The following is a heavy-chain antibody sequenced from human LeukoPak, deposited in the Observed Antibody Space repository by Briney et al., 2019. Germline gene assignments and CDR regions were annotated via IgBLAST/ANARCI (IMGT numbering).Heavy chain of an antibody. J-gene: IGHJ4*02. CDR2: INWHGTT. Sequence: GGSLRLSCAASGFTFEDYTMHWVRQAPGKTLEWVSLINWHGTTYYTDSVKGRFTISRDNSKNSLYLQMDTLRREDTAFYYCVKDISYESSGSVFEYWGQGALVTVSP. CDR3: VKDISYESSGSVFEY. V-gene: IGHV3-43*01. CDR1: GFTFEDYT. D-gene: IGHD3-22*01.